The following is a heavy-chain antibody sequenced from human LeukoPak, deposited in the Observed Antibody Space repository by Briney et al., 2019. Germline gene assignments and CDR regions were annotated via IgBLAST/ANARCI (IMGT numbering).Heavy chain of an antibody. CDR2: ISYDGSNK. Sequence: PGRSLRLSWAASGFTFSSYAMHWVRQAPDKGLEWVAVISYDGSNKYYADSVKGRFTISRDNSKNTLYLQMNSLRAEDTAVYYCARDMGHIVVVTAPKGFDYWGQGTLVTVSS. V-gene: IGHV3-30-3*01. D-gene: IGHD2-21*02. J-gene: IGHJ4*02. CDR3: ARDMGHIVVVTAPKGFDY. CDR1: GFTFSSYA.